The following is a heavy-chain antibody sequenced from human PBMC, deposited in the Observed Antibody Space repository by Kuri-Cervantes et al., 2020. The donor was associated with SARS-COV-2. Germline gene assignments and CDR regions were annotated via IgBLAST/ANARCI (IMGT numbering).Heavy chain of an antibody. CDR1: GGSTSSYY. D-gene: IGHD6-13*01. V-gene: IGHV4-34*01. CDR2: INHSGST. J-gene: IGHJ4*02. Sequence: GSLRLSCTVSGGSTSSYYWSWICQPPGKGLEWIGEINHSGSTNYNPSLKSRVTISVDKSKNQFSLKLSSVTAADTAVYYCARDRSSHQYDYWGQGTLVTVSS. CDR3: ARDRSSHQYDY.